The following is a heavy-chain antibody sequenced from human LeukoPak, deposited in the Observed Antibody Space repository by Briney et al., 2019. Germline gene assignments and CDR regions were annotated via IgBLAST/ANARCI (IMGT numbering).Heavy chain of an antibody. CDR1: GFTFSNDW. J-gene: IGHJ4*02. V-gene: IGHV3-7*03. Sequence: QSGGSLRLSCAASGFTFSNDWMCWVRQAPGKGLEWVANINQDESKKYYADSVKGRFTISRDNSKNTLYLQMNSLRAEDTAVYYCSKDHTGGDYRVRSEGYWGQGALVTVTS. CDR3: SKDHTGGDYRVRSEGY. CDR2: INQDESKK. D-gene: IGHD3-10*01.